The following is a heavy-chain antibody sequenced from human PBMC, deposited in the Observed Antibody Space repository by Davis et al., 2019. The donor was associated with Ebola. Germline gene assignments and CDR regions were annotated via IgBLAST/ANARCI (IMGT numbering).Heavy chain of an antibody. CDR2: IYYSGST. CDR3: ASDSYSSSWYYFDY. Sequence: PSETLSLTCAVYGGSFSGYYWSWIRQPPGKGLEWIGYIYYSGSTNYNPSLKSRVTISVDTSKNQFSLKLSSVTAADTAVYYCASDSYSSSWYYFDYWGQGTLVTVSS. J-gene: IGHJ4*02. D-gene: IGHD6-13*01. V-gene: IGHV4-59*01. CDR1: GGSFSGYY.